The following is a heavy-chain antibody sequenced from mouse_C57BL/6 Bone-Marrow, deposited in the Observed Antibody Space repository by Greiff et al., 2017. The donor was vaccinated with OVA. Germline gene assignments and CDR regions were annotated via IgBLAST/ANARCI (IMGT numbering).Heavy chain of an antibody. CDR1: GYTFTDYC. CDR3: ARGASHCFDY. Sequence: EVQVKQSGPELVKPGASVKLSCKASGYTFTDYCMNWVKQSTGQGLEWIGDINPSSGGTNYNEKFKGKATLTVDNSSSTAYMELRSLTSEDSAVYYCARGASHCFDYWGQGTPVTVSS. V-gene: IGHV1-26*01. J-gene: IGHJ2*01. CDR2: INPSSGGT.